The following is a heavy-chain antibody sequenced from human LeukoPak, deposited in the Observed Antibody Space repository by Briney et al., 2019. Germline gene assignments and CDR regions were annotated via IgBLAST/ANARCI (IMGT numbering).Heavy chain of an antibody. J-gene: IGHJ6*02. D-gene: IGHD1-1*01. CDR3: QVQLERTNYYYYYGMGV. V-gene: IGHV1-58*01. Sequence: SVKVSCKASGFTFTSSAVQWVRQARGQRLEWIGWIVVGSGNTNYAQKFQERVTITRDMSTSTAYMELSSLRSEDTAVYYCQVQLERTNYYYYYGMGVWGQGTTVTVSS. CDR2: IVVGSGNT. CDR1: GFTFTSSA.